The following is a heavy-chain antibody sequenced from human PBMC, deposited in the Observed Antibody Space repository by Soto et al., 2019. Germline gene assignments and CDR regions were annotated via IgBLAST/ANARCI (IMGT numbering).Heavy chain of an antibody. CDR2: IWYDGSNK. Sequence: GGSLRLSCAASGFTFSSYGMHWVRQAPGKGLEWVAVIWYDGSNKYYADSVKGRFTISRDNSKNTLYLQMNSLRAEDTAVYYCARDLSGRYSSSPYIDYWGQGTLVTVSS. CDR1: GFTFSSYG. V-gene: IGHV3-33*01. D-gene: IGHD6-6*01. CDR3: ARDLSGRYSSSPYIDY. J-gene: IGHJ4*02.